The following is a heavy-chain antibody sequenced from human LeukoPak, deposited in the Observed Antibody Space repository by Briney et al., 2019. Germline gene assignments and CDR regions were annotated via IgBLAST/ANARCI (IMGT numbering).Heavy chain of an antibody. CDR3: ARDLSLVTIFGVVIDKYFDY. D-gene: IGHD3-3*01. CDR1: GFTFSDYY. J-gene: IGHJ4*02. Sequence: GGSLRLSCAASGFTFSDYYMSWIRQAPGKGLEGVSYISSGGSTIYYADSVKGRFTISRDNAKNSLYLQMNSLRAEDTAVYYCARDLSLVTIFGVVIDKYFDYWGQGTLVTVSS. CDR2: ISSGGSTI. V-gene: IGHV3-11*04.